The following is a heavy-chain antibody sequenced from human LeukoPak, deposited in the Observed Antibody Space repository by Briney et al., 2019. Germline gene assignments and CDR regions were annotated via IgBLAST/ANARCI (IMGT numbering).Heavy chain of an antibody. CDR3: EKDRLIAAPDPSSFAG. Sequence: GGSLRLSCAASGFTFSTYGMHWVRQAPGKGLEWVAFIRYDGSNTYYTNSVKGRFTISRDNSKNTLYLQMNSLRADDTAVYYFEKDRLIAAPDPSSFAGGGQEPRVPVSS. V-gene: IGHV3-30*02. D-gene: IGHD6-13*01. J-gene: IGHJ4*02. CDR1: GFTFSTYG. CDR2: IRYDGSNT.